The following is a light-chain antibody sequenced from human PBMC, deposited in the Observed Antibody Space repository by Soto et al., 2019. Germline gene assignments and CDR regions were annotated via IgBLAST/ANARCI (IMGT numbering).Light chain of an antibody. Sequence: PGERVTLSYRASQSVSSSYLTWYQQQPGQAPRLLIYGASTRATGIPARFSGTGSGTDFTLTITSLQPEDFAVYFCQQDYNLPLFTFGQGTKLEIK. J-gene: IGKJ2*01. CDR3: QQDYNLPLFT. CDR2: GAS. CDR1: QSVSSSY. V-gene: IGKV3D-7*01.